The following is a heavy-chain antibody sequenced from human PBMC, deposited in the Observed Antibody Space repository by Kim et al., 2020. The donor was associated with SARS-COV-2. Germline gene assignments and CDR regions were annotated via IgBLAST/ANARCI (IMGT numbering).Heavy chain of an antibody. J-gene: IGHJ4*01. Sequence: YRDPVKGRITNPRDHAKNQLYLQMNSLRAEDTAVYYCVRREFTSGGDYFDYWGQGTLVTVSS. V-gene: IGHV3-74*01. CDR3: VRREFTSGGDYFDY. D-gene: IGHD3-10*01.